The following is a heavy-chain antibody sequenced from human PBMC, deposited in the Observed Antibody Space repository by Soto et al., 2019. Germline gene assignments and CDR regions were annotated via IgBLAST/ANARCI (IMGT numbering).Heavy chain of an antibody. V-gene: IGHV3-21*01. CDR3: AREDSIIIPAVSDF. D-gene: IGHD2-2*01. J-gene: IGHJ4*02. Sequence: GGSLRLSCTVSGFAINNYGINWGRQAPGEGLEWVSSISKSDYTYYSDSVKGRFTISRDNAKNSVSLQMNTLRVEDTAVYYGAREDSIIIPAVSDFWGQGTLVTVSS. CDR2: ISKSDYT. CDR1: GFAINNYG.